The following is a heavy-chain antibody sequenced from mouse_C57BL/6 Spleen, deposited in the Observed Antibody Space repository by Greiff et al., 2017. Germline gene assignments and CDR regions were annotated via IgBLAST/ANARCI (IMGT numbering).Heavy chain of an antibody. V-gene: IGHV1-81*01. D-gene: IGHD1-1*01. J-gene: IGHJ4*01. CDR2: IYPRSGNT. CDR1: GYTFTSYG. CDR3: ARNYGSHDYAMDY. Sequence: QVQLQQSGAELARPGASVKLSCKASGYTFTSYGISWVKQRTGQGLEWIGEIYPRSGNTYYNEKFKGKATLTADKSSSTAYMELRSLTSEDSAVYFCARNYGSHDYAMDYWGQGTSVTVSS.